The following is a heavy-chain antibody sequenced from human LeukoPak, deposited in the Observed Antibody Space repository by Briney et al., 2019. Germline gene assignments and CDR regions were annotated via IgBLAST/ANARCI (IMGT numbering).Heavy chain of an antibody. Sequence: SETLSLTCTVSGYFISSGYYWGWIRQPPGKGLQWIGSIHHSGSTYYNPSLKSRVTISVDTSKNQFSLKLSSVTAADTAVYYCARDRYYDSSGYYPYDYWGQGTLVTVSS. J-gene: IGHJ4*02. CDR3: ARDRYYDSSGYYPYDY. CDR1: GYFISSGYY. CDR2: IHHSGST. D-gene: IGHD3-22*01. V-gene: IGHV4-38-2*02.